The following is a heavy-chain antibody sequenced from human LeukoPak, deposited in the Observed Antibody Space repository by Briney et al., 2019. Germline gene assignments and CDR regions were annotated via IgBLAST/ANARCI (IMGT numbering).Heavy chain of an antibody. CDR2: ISSSGSTI. J-gene: IGHJ4*02. CDR3: ARRRYNWNAIDY. CDR1: RFTFSDYY. Sequence: GSLRLSCAASRFTFSDYYMSWIRQAPGKGLEWVSYISSSGSTIYYADSVKGRFTISRDNAKNSLYLQMNSLRAEDTAVYYCARRRYNWNAIDYWGQGTLVTVSS. V-gene: IGHV3-11*01. D-gene: IGHD1-20*01.